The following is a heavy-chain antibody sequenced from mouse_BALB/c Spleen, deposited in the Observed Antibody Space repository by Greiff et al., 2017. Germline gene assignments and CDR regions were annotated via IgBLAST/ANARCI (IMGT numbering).Heavy chain of an antibody. J-gene: IGHJ4*01. CDR1: GFSLTSYG. CDR2: IWSDGST. CDR3: ARHGYGYDDAMDY. Sequence: VKLMESGPDLVAPSQSLSITCTVSGFSLTSYGVHWVRQPPGKGLEWLVVIWSDGSTTYNSALKSRLSISKDNSKSQVFLKMNSLQTDDTAMYYCARHGYGYDDAMDYWGQGTSVTVSS. D-gene: IGHD2-2*01. V-gene: IGHV2-6-2*01.